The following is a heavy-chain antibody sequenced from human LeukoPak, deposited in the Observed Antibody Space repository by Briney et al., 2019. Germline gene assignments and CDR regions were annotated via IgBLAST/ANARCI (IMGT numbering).Heavy chain of an antibody. V-gene: IGHV4-34*01. Sequence: SSETLSLTCAVSGGSLSGYYWSWIRQSPGKGLEWMGDLHHDGWTKYKSSFKSRITLFLVSSKNEVSLRLSPVTPADTALYFCARDVVPRDYGDTLNAYDLWGQGTMVTVS. CDR2: LHHDGWT. CDR1: GGSLSGYY. CDR3: ARDVVPRDYGDTLNAYDL. D-gene: IGHD4-17*01. J-gene: IGHJ3*01.